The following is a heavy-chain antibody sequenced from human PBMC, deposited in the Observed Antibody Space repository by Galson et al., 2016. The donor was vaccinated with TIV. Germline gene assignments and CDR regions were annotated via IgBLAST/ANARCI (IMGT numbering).Heavy chain of an antibody. CDR2: ISAYSGNT. V-gene: IGHV1-18*01. Sequence: SVKVSCKASGYTFKNYGISWVRQAPGQGLEWMGWISAYSGNTNYAQKVQGRVTMTTDTSTTTAYMELRSLRSDDTAVYYCARYGVGATLRHDYKCGMDVWAQGTLVTVSS. D-gene: IGHD4-11*01. CDR3: ARYGVGATLRHDYKCGMDV. CDR1: GYTFKNYG. J-gene: IGHJ6*02.